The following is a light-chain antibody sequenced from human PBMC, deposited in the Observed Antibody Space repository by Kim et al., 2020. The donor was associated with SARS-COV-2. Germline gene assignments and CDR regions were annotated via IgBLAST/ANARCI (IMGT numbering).Light chain of an antibody. CDR3: SSYANSRAI. CDR1: SSDLATYNY. CDR2: DLS. V-gene: IGLV2-14*03. Sequence: PGQSIAISCTQTSSDLATYNYVSWYQPRPGKAPKLMIYDLSNRPSGVSNRFSGSKSGNTASLTISGLQAEDEADYYCSSYANSRAIFGGGTQLTVL. J-gene: IGLJ2*01.